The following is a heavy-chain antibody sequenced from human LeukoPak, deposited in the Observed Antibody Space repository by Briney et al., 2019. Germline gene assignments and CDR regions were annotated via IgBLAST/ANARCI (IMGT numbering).Heavy chain of an antibody. Sequence: ATLSLTCTVSGGSISSSSYYWGWIRQPPGKGLEWIGSIYYSGRTYYYPSLKSLVTISVDTSKNQLSLKLSSVTAADTAVYYCARVPGVNYFDYWGQGTLVTVSS. V-gene: IGHV4-39*07. CDR1: GGSISSSSYY. D-gene: IGHD3-10*01. CDR2: IYYSGRT. J-gene: IGHJ4*02. CDR3: ARVPGVNYFDY.